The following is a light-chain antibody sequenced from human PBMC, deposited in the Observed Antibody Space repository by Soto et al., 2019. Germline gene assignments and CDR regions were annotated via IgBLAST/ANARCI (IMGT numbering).Light chain of an antibody. CDR3: QQRSNWPPGIT. Sequence: EVVLTQSPGTLSLSPGERATLSCRASQAVSSILLAWYQQKPGQAPRLLIYGASSRATGIPDRFSGSGSGTDFTLTVSRLEPEDFAVYYCQQRSNWPPGITFGQGTRLEIK. CDR1: QAVSSIL. J-gene: IGKJ5*01. V-gene: IGKV3D-20*02. CDR2: GAS.